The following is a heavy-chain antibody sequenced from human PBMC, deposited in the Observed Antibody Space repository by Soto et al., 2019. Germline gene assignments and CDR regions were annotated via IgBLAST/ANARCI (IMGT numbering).Heavy chain of an antibody. D-gene: IGHD3-22*01. CDR1: GDTFDIYG. J-gene: IGHJ4*02. Sequence: QVQLVQSGAEVKTPGSSVKVSCKASGDTFDIYGFNWVRQAPGQGLEWMGTIIPIFGTADYAQKFEGRVSITADKSTNTAYMELASLTSEDSAIYYCARGGIHFYDDSGHASDYWGQGTLITVSS. CDR3: ARGGIHFYDDSGHASDY. CDR2: IIPIFGTA. V-gene: IGHV1-69*06.